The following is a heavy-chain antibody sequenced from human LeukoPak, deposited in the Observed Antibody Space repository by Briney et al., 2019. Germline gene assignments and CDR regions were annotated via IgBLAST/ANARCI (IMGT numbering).Heavy chain of an antibody. CDR2: INAGNGNT. CDR1: GYTFTSYA. V-gene: IGHV1-3*01. J-gene: IGHJ3*02. Sequence: ASVKVSCKASGYTFTSYAMHWVRQAPGQRLEWMGWINAGNGNTKYSQKFQGRVTITRDTSASTAYMELSSLRSEDTAVYYCARGVTANDAFDIWGQGTMVTVSS. D-gene: IGHD2-21*02. CDR3: ARGVTANDAFDI.